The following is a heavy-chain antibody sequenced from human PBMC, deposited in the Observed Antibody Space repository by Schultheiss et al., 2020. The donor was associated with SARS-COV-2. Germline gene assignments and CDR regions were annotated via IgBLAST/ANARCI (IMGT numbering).Heavy chain of an antibody. CDR1: GFTVSSNY. CDR2: IKSKTDGGTT. CDR3: TTAGEYMIRFGGVIVDY. D-gene: IGHD3-16*02. V-gene: IGHV3-15*01. Sequence: GGSLRLSCAASGFTVSSNYMSWVRQAPGKGLEWVGRIKSKTDGGTTDYAAPVKGRFTISRDDSKNTLYLQMNSLKTEDTAVYYCTTAGEYMIRFGGVIVDYWGQGTLVTVSS. J-gene: IGHJ4*02.